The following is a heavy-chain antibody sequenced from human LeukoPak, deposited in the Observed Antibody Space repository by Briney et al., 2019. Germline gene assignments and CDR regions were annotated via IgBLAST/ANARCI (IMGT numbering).Heavy chain of an antibody. CDR3: ARSSGIGTTDY. Sequence: QPGGSLRLSCAASEFTFSTYWMSWVGQAPGKGGNWVANINYDGGQTYYVASVRGRFTISRDNAKNSLYLQMTSLSVEDTAVYYCARSSGIGTTDYWGQGTLVIVSS. J-gene: IGHJ4*02. D-gene: IGHD1-1*01. CDR2: INYDGGQT. V-gene: IGHV3-7*03. CDR1: EFTFSTYW.